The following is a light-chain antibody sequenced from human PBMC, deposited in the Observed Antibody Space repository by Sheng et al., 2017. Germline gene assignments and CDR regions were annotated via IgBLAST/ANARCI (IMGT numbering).Light chain of an antibody. CDR2: RTS. V-gene: IGKV3-20*01. CDR1: QSASSSY. CDR3: QQYGNSPL. J-gene: IGKJ1*01. Sequence: EIVLTQSPGTLSLSPGDRATLSCRASQSASSSYLAWYQQKPGQAPRLLIYRTSTRATGVPDRFSGSGSETDFTLTINRLEPEDFAVYYCQQYGNSPLFGQGTKVEI.